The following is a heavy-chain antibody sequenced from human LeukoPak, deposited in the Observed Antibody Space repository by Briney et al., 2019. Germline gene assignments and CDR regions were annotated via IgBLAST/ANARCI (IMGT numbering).Heavy chain of an antibody. CDR2: ISSSSSTI. D-gene: IGHD1-26*01. V-gene: IGHV3-48*01. CDR1: GFTFSSYS. J-gene: IGHJ4*02. CDR3: ARGVLYRFDY. Sequence: PGGSLRLXCAASGFTFSSYSMNWVRQAPGKVLEWVSYISSSSSTIYYADSVKGRFAISRDNAKNSLYLQMNSLRAEDTAVYYCARGVLYRFDYWGQGTLVTVSS.